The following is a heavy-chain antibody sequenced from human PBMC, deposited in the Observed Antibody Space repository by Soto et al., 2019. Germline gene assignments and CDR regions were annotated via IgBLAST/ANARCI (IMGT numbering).Heavy chain of an antibody. CDR1: GGTFSSYA. J-gene: IGHJ3*02. CDR2: IIPIFGTA. V-gene: IGHV1-69*06. D-gene: IGHD1-26*01. Sequence: SVKVSCQASGGTFSSYACSWVRQAPGQGLEWVGGIIPIFGTANYAQKFQGRVTITADKSTSTAYMEQSSLRSEDTAVYYCAGERVGATMRSAFDIWGQGTMVTVSS. CDR3: AGERVGATMRSAFDI.